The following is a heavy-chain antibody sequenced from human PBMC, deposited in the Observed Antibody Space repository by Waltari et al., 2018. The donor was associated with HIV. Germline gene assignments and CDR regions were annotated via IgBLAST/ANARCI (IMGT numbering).Heavy chain of an antibody. Sequence: QVQLQESGPGLVKPSETLSLTCAVSGYSIRSGYYWGWIRHPPGKGLEWIGSIYHSGTPFYNPALESRVTISVDTSTNQFSLKLSSVTAADTAVHYCARGNLVDCAFDIWGQGTMVTVSS. CDR1: GYSIRSGYY. J-gene: IGHJ3*02. CDR3: ARGNLVDCAFDI. CDR2: IYHSGTP. V-gene: IGHV4-38-2*01. D-gene: IGHD3-9*01.